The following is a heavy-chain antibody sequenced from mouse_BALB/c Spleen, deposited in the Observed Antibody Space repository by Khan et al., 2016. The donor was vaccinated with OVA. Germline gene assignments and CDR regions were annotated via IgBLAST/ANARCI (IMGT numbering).Heavy chain of an antibody. CDR2: ISSDGDYT. J-gene: IGHJ3*01. V-gene: IGHV5-6*01. Sequence: EVELVESGGDLVKPGGSLKLSCAASGFTFSSYSMSWVRQTPDKRLEWVATISSDGDYTYYPDRVKGRFTISRDNAKNTLYLQMSSQKSEDTAMYYCASHLTGSFAYWGQGTLVTVSA. CDR3: ASHLTGSFAY. CDR1: GFTFSSYS. D-gene: IGHD4-1*01.